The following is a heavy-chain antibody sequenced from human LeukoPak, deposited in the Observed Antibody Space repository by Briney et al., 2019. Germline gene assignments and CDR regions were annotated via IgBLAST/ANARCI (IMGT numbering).Heavy chain of an antibody. Sequence: ARALSLSCAASGFTFSSYGSHWVRQAPGKGLEWVAVISHDGGNEYYADSVKGRFTISRDNSKNTVFLQMNSLRAEDTAIYYCAKVRCGATICYNGWFDPWGQGTLVTVSS. D-gene: IGHD2-2*02. J-gene: IGHJ5*02. CDR2: ISHDGGNE. CDR3: AKVRCGATICYNGWFDP. CDR1: GFTFSSYG. V-gene: IGHV3-30*18.